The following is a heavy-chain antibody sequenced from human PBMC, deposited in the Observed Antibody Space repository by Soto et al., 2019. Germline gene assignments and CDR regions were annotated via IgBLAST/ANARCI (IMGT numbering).Heavy chain of an antibody. CDR2: ISGNGATT. CDR1: GFTFSGSY. CDR3: ARYPYYYALGL. J-gene: IGHJ4*02. V-gene: IGHV3-11*01. D-gene: IGHD3-10*01. Sequence: QLQLVESGGGLVKPGGSLRLSCAASGFTFSGSYMTWIRQAPGKGLEWVSKISGNGATTYYADSVRGRFTISRDNAKNSLYLQMNSLRAEDTAVYFCARYPYYYALGLWGQGTLVTVSS.